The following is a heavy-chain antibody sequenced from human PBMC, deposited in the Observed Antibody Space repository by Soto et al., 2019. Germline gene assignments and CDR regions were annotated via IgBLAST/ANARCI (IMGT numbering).Heavy chain of an antibody. CDR2: ISGKDGST. Sequence: EVQLLESGGGLVQPGGSLRLSCAASGFTFKKYAMTWVRQAPGKGLEWVSTISGKDGSTYYADSVKGRFTISRDNSKKALYLQISSLRAEDTALYSCVKAWTCDTCPCMDVWGQGTTVTVSS. CDR3: VKAWTCDTCPCMDV. CDR1: GFTFKKYA. V-gene: IGHV3-23*01. D-gene: IGHD3-3*01. J-gene: IGHJ6*01.